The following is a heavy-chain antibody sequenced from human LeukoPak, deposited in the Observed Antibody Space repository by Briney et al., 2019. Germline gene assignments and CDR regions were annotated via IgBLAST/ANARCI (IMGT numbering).Heavy chain of an antibody. V-gene: IGHV1-18*01. CDR3: ARESRRSSSWYRIEENYYYGMDV. D-gene: IGHD6-13*01. CDR1: GYTFTSYG. Sequence: ASVKVSCKASGYTFTSYGISWVRQAPGQGLEWMGWISAYNGNTNYAQKLQGRVTMTTDTSTSTAYMELRSLRSDDTAVYYCARESRRSSSWYRIEENYYYGMDVWGQGTTVTVSS. CDR2: ISAYNGNT. J-gene: IGHJ6*02.